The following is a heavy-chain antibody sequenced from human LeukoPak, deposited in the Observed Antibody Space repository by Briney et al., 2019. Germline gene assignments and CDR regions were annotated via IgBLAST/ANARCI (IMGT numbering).Heavy chain of an antibody. J-gene: IGHJ4*02. CDR1: GGSISSYY. CDR2: IYYSGST. Sequence: PSETLSLTCTVSGGSISSYYWSWIRQPPGKGLEWIGYIYYSGSTNYNPSLKSRVTISVDTSKNQFSLKLSSVTAADTAVYYCARDRWREYYFDYWGQGTLVTVSS. D-gene: IGHD2-15*01. V-gene: IGHV4-59*01. CDR3: ARDRWREYYFDY.